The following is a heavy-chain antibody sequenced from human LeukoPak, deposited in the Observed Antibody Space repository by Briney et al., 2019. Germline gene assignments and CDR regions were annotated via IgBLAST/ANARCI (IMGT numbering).Heavy chain of an antibody. Sequence: PSETLSLTCTVSGGSISSSSYSWSWIRQPPGKGLEWIGEINHSGSTNYNPSLKSRVTISVDTSKNQFSLKLSSVTAADTAVYYCARGRGAAYCGGDCYSFGYWGQGTLVTVSS. V-gene: IGHV4-39*07. J-gene: IGHJ4*02. CDR3: ARGRGAAYCGGDCYSFGY. CDR2: INHSGST. D-gene: IGHD2-21*02. CDR1: GGSISSSSYS.